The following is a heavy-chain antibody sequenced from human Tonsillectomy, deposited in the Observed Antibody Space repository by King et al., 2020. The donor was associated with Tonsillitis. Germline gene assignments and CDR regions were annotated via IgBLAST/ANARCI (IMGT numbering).Heavy chain of an antibody. CDR3: ARGAREFDY. V-gene: IGHV3-30-3*01. CDR1: GFSLRSFG. Sequence: QLVQSGGGVVQPGRSLRLSCAASGFSLRSFGMHWVRQAPGKGLEWVATISYDGSIKNDADSVKGRFTISRDNSKNSIFLHMNSLRPEDTAVYYCARGAREFDYWGQGTLVTVSS. D-gene: IGHD1-26*01. CDR2: ISYDGSIK. J-gene: IGHJ4*02.